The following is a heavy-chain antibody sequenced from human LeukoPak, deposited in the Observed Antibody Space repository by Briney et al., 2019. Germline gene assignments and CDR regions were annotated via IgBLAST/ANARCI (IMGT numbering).Heavy chain of an antibody. V-gene: IGHV4-39*01. D-gene: IGHD2/OR15-2a*01. J-gene: IGHJ4*02. CDR2: INYSGNT. Sequence: SETLSLTCTVSGDSFSSTKYYWGWVRQPPGKGLEWIATINYSGNTYYNPSLLSRVIISVDKSKNHFSLNLTSMSATDTSVYYCVRQPSTYGISPDYVDFWGQGILVIVSS. CDR1: GDSFSSTKYY. CDR3: VRQPSTYGISPDYVDF.